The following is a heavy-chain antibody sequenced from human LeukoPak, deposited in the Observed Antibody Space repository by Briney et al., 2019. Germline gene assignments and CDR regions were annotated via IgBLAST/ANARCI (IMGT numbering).Heavy chain of an antibody. Sequence: SETLSLTCTVSGGSIRSYYRSWIRQPPGKGLEWIGYIYYTGSTNYNPSLKSRVTISVDTSKNQFSLKLSSVTAADTAVYYCAREGSSGYYFNWFDPWGQGTLVTVSS. V-gene: IGHV4-59*01. D-gene: IGHD3-22*01. CDR2: IYYTGST. J-gene: IGHJ5*02. CDR3: AREGSSGYYFNWFDP. CDR1: GGSIRSYY.